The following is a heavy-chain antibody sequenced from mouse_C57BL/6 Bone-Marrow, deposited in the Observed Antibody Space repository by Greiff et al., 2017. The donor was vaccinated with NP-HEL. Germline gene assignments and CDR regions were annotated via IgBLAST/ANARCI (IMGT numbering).Heavy chain of an antibody. J-gene: IGHJ1*03. Sequence: DVKLVESEGGLVQPGSSMKLSCTASGFTFSDYYMAWVRQVPEKGLEWVANINYDGSSTYYLDSLKSRFIISRDNAKNILYLQMSSLKSEDTATYYCARALYRNWYFDVWGTGTTVTVSS. D-gene: IGHD2-14*01. CDR3: ARALYRNWYFDV. V-gene: IGHV5-16*01. CDR1: GFTFSDYY. CDR2: INYDGSST.